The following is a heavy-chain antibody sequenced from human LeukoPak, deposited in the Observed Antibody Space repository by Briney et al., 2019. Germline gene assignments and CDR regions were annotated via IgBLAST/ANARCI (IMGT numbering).Heavy chain of an antibody. CDR2: IYSGGST. CDR1: GFTVSSNY. Sequence: GGSLRLSCAASGFTVSSNYMSWVRQAPGKGLEWVSVIYSGGSTYYADSVKGRFTISRDNSKNTLYLQMNSLRAEDTAVYYCARVVMGPGSYYYMDVWGKGTTVTVSS. V-gene: IGHV3-66*02. J-gene: IGHJ6*03. D-gene: IGHD1-14*01. CDR3: ARVVMGPGSYYYMDV.